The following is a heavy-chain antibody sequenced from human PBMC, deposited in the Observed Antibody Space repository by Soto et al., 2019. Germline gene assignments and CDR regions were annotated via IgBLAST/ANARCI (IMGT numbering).Heavy chain of an antibody. CDR2: ISRNSGNI. J-gene: IGHJ6*02. CDR3: AKAGYSYAMDV. CDR1: GFTFDDYD. V-gene: IGHV3-9*01. Sequence: EVQLVESGGGLVQPGRSLRLSCAASGFTFDDYDMHWVRQAPGKGLEWVSGISRNSGNIGYVDSVKGRFTISRDNAKKSLYLQMYSLRAEDTALYYCAKAGYSYAMDVWGQGTTVTVSS.